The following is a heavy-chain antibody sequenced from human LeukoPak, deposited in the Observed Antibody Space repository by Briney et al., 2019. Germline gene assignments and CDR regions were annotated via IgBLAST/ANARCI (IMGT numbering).Heavy chain of an antibody. CDR2: VFQGGRT. D-gene: IGHD3-10*02. CDR3: ASVINVPKFIDS. J-gene: IGHJ4*02. V-gene: IGHV4-38-2*01. Sequence: PSGTLSLARAVSGFSSYDPYYWAWLRTAPGRGLEWIGTVFQGGRTFYNPSLESRVTIPQDMSNTRFFLNLTSMTAADTALYFGASVINVPKFIDSWGQGTLVTVSS. CDR1: GFSSYDPYY.